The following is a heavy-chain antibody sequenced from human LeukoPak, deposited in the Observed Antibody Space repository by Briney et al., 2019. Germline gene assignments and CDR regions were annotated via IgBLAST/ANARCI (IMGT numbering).Heavy chain of an antibody. CDR1: GYTFTRYY. CDR3: ARDQGSGNYYFDDY. J-gene: IGHJ4*02. V-gene: IGHV1-46*01. Sequence: ASVKVSCKASGYTFTRYYMHWVRQAPGQGLEWMGIINPSDGGTSYAQKFQGRVTLTRDTSTSTVYMGLSSLRSEDTAVYYCARDQGSGNYYFDDYWGQGTLVTVSS. D-gene: IGHD1-26*01. CDR2: INPSDGGT.